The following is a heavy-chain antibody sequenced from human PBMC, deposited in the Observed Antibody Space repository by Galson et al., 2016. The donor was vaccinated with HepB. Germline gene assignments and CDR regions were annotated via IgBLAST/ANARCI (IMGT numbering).Heavy chain of an antibody. Sequence: SLRLSCAASGFTFDDYTVHWVRQAPGKGLEWVSLISWDGGSTYYADSVKGRFTISRDNSKNSLYLQMNSLRTEDTALYYCAKDSRSGRTDYYYYTYYYYYGMDVWGQGTTVTVSS. CDR1: GFTFDDYT. J-gene: IGHJ6*02. CDR2: ISWDGGST. D-gene: IGHD3-3*01. CDR3: AKDSRSGRTDYYYYTYYYYYGMDV. V-gene: IGHV3-43*01.